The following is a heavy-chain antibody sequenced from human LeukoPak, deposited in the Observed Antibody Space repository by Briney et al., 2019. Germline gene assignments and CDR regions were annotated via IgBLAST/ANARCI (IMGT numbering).Heavy chain of an antibody. CDR2: ISAYNGNT. J-gene: IGHJ4*02. V-gene: IGHV1-18*01. D-gene: IGHD3-3*01. Sequence: ASVKVSCKASGYTFTSYGISWVRQAPGQGLEWMGWISAYNGNTNYAQKLQGRVTITTDESTSTAYMELSSLRSEDTAVYYCARGSWSRHSPWGHDYYFDYWGQGTLVTVSS. CDR3: ARGSWSRHSPWGHDYYFDY. CDR1: GYTFTSYG.